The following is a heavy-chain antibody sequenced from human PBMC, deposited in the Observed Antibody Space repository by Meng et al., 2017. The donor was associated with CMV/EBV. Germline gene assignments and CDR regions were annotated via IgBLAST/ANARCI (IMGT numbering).Heavy chain of an antibody. Sequence: SVKVSCKASGGTFSSYAISWVRQAPGQGLDWMGGIIPILGIANYAQKFQGRVTITADKSTSTAYMELSSLRSEDTAVYYCARGLITAHYYGMDVWGQGTTVTVSS. CDR2: IIPILGIA. CDR1: GGTFSSYA. J-gene: IGHJ6*02. CDR3: ARGLITAHYYGMDV. V-gene: IGHV1-69*10. D-gene: IGHD2-21*01.